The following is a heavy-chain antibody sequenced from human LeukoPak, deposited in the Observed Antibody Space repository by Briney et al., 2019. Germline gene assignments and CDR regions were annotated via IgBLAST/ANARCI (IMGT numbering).Heavy chain of an antibody. CDR3: AYLNSHAFDI. CDR2: IKQDGSEK. D-gene: IGHD1-7*01. V-gene: IGHV3-7*01. CDR1: GFTFDDYG. J-gene: IGHJ3*02. Sequence: GGSLRLSCAASGFTFDDYGMSWVRQAPGKGLEWVANIKQDGSEKYYVDSVKGRFSISRDNAKNSLYLQMNSVRAEDTAVYYCAYLNSHAFDIWGQGTVVTVSS.